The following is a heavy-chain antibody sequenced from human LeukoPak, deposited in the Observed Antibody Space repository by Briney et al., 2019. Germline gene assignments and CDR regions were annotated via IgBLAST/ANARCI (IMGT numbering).Heavy chain of an antibody. J-gene: IGHJ6*02. CDR3: ARGPVSTHGMDV. CDR1: GYTFTNYD. CDR2: RNPNSGRT. V-gene: IGHV1-8*01. D-gene: IGHD6-13*01. Sequence: ASVKVACKASGYTFTNYDINWVRQATGQGLEWMGWRNPNSGRTGFAKKFQRRLTMTAATSISTAYMELSSLTSDDTAVYYCARGPVSTHGMDVWGQGTTVTVSS.